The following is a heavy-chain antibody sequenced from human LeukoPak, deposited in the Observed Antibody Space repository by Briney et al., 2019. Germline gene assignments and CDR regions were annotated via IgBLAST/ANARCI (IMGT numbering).Heavy chain of an antibody. V-gene: IGHV3-74*01. CDR1: GFTFSSYS. J-gene: IGHJ3*02. CDR3: LTIVETDLDAFDI. Sequence: PGGPLRLSCAASGFTFSSYSMNWVRQAPGKGLVWVSRINPDDGSTSYADSVKGRFTISRDNAKSTLYLQMNSLRAEDTAVYYCLTIVETDLDAFDIWGQGTKVTVSS. CDR2: INPDDGST. D-gene: IGHD2-21*01.